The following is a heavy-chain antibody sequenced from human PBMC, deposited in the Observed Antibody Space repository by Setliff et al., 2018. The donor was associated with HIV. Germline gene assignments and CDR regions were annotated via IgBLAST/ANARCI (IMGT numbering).Heavy chain of an antibody. J-gene: IGHJ4*02. CDR2: ITSNAEST. V-gene: IGHV3-64*02. CDR1: GFTFSAYA. D-gene: IGHD1-26*01. CDR3: ARGGATILAGFDY. Sequence: GGSLRLSCAASGFTFSAYAMHWVRQAPGKGLEFVSGITSNAESTFYADSVRGRFTISRDNSKKTLYLHLGSLKPEDTAVYYCARGGATILAGFDYWGQGALVTAPQ.